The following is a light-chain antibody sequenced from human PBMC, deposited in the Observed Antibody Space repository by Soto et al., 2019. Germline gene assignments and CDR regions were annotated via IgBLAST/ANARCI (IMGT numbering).Light chain of an antibody. CDR2: EAT. V-gene: IGLV2-23*01. CDR3: SSFAGSVAAYVM. J-gene: IGLJ3*02. CDR1: TSTVATYDL. Sequence: QSALTQPASVSGSPGQSISISCTGTTSTVATYDLVSWYQQHPGKAPRLLIYEATKRHSGTSNRFSGSKSGNTASLTISGLHSEDEADYYCSSFAGSVAAYVMFGGGTKVTV.